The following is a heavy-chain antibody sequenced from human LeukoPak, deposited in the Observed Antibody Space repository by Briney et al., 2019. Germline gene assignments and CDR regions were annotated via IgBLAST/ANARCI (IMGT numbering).Heavy chain of an antibody. V-gene: IGHV3-23*01. CDR3: AKAVWFGEFDYYFFGLDV. CDR2: ISGSGGDT. D-gene: IGHD3-10*01. J-gene: IGHJ6*02. CDR1: GFTFSSYA. Sequence: GGSLRLSCAAFGFTFSSYAMGWVRQAPGKGLEWVSAISGSGGDTYYADSVKGRFTSSRDNSKNTLYLQMNSLRPEDTALYYCAKAVWFGEFDYYFFGLDVWGHGTTVTVSS.